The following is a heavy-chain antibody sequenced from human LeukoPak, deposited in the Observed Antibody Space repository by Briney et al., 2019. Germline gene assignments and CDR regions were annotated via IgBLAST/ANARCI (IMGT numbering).Heavy chain of an antibody. V-gene: IGHV3-21*01. CDR3: ATERSYYESPDGSVGAFDI. Sequence: GGSLRLSCAASGFTFSSYSINWVRQAPGQGLEWVSSISSSSSYIYYADSVKGRFSISRDNAKNSLYLQMNSLRAEDTAVYYCATERSYYESPDGSVGAFDIWGPGTMVTVSS. J-gene: IGHJ3*02. CDR2: ISSSSSYI. CDR1: GFTFSSYS. D-gene: IGHD1-26*01.